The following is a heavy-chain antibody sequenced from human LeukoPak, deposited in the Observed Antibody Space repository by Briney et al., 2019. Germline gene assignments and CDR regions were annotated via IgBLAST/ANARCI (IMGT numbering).Heavy chain of an antibody. CDR1: GGTFSSYA. CDR2: IIPIFGIA. J-gene: IGHJ6*02. D-gene: IGHD2-2*01. V-gene: IGHV1-69*04. Sequence: ASVKVSCKASGGTFSSYAISWVRQAPGQGLEWMGRIIPIFGIANYAQKFQCRVTITADKSTSTAYMELSSLRSEDTAVYYCARGGSIVVVPAATYYGMDVWGQGTTVTVSS. CDR3: ARGGSIVVVPAATYYGMDV.